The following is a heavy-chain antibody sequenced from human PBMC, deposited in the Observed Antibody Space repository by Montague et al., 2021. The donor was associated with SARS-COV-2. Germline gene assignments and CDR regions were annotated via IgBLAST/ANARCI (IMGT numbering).Heavy chain of an antibody. V-gene: IGHV3-23*01. D-gene: IGHD3-10*01. CDR3: VRPLWFGDSDYFFDS. Sequence: SLRLSCAASGFTFSTYAMTWVRHTPGKGLEWVSAIDAGGGATYDADSVKGRFTISRDNPKNTLYLQMNSLRAEDTAVYYCVRPLWFGDSDYFFDSWGQGTLVTVSS. CDR2: IDAGGGAT. J-gene: IGHJ4*02. CDR1: GFTFSTYA.